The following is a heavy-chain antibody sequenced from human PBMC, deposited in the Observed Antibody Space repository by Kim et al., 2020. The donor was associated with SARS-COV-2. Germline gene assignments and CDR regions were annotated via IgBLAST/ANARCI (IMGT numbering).Heavy chain of an antibody. Sequence: ANYDQKFQGQVTLTADKSTSTAYMELSSLRSEDTAVYYCARLPSVYAFDIWGQGTMVTVSS. CDR3: ARLPSVYAFDI. D-gene: IGHD1-26*01. V-gene: IGHV1-69*02. CDR2: A. J-gene: IGHJ3*02.